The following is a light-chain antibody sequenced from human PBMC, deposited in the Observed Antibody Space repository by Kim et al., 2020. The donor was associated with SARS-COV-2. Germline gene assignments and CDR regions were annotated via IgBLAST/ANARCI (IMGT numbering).Light chain of an antibody. J-gene: IGLJ1*01. V-gene: IGLV3-27*01. CDR2: NDS. Sequence: ETPQLTSRIEVAGEVRAEKLRRWFKPKPAPDPVLVIYNDSERPSRFPERVSGSSSGTTVTLTIPGAQVDDEADYYCYCAGDNGGVFGPGTQVTVL. CDR3: YCAGDNGGV. CDR1: VRAEKL.